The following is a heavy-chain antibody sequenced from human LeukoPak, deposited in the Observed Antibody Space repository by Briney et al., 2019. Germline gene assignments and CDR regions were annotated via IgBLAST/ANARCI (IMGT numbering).Heavy chain of an antibody. Sequence: SETLSLTCTVSGGSISSYYWSWIRQPPGKGLEWIGYIYYSGSTNYNPSLKSRVTMSVDTSKNQFSLKLSSVTAADTAVYYCARDGEAVRWFDPWGQGTLVTVSS. V-gene: IGHV4-59*12. CDR1: GGSISSYY. CDR3: ARDGEAVRWFDP. D-gene: IGHD3-10*01. J-gene: IGHJ5*02. CDR2: IYYSGST.